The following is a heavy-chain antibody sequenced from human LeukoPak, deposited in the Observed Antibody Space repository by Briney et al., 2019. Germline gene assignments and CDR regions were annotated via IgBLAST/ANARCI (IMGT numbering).Heavy chain of an antibody. CDR1: GFTFSIYG. D-gene: IGHD2-2*01. CDR3: ARVTQYQPSYQLLREGTGTFDP. Sequence: GGSLRLSCAASGFTFSIYGISWVRQAPGQGLEWMGWISAYNGNTNYAQKLQGRVTMTTDTSTSTAYMELRSLRSDDTAVYYCARVTQYQPSYQLLREGTGTFDPWGQGTLVTVSS. V-gene: IGHV1-18*01. CDR2: ISAYNGNT. J-gene: IGHJ5*02.